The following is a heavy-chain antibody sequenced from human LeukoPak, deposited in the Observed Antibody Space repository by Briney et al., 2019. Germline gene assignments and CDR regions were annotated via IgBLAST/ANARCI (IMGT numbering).Heavy chain of an antibody. D-gene: IGHD5-24*01. Sequence: PGGSLRLSCAASGFTFSSYAMHWVRQAPGKGLEWVAVISYDGSNKYYADSVKARFTVSRDNSKNTLYLQMNSLGTDDTALYYCARERNGYSPHFDYWGQGTLVTVSS. CDR1: GFTFSSYA. V-gene: IGHV3-30-3*01. CDR2: ISYDGSNK. J-gene: IGHJ4*02. CDR3: ARERNGYSPHFDY.